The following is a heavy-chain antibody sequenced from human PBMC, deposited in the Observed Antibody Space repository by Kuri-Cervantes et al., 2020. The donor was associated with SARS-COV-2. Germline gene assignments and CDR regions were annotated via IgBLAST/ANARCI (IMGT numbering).Heavy chain of an antibody. CDR2: IYYSGST. Sequence: SGTLSLTCTVSGGSISSSSYYWGWIRQPPGKGLEWIGSIYYSGSTYYNPSLKSRVTISVDTSKNQFSLKLSSVTAADTAVYYCARLVRGIQLWSIGNYYYYGMDVWGQGTTVTVSS. CDR3: ARLVRGIQLWSIGNYYYYGMDV. D-gene: IGHD5-18*01. CDR1: GGSISSSSYY. V-gene: IGHV4-39*01. J-gene: IGHJ6*02.